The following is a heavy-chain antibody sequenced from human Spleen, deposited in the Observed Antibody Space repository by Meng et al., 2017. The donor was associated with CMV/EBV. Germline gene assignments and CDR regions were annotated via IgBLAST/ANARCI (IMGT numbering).Heavy chain of an antibody. J-gene: IGHJ4*02. CDR3: ARLGVTSTYFDY. CDR2: IYPGDSDT. Sequence: GGSLRLSCKDSGYNFTKYWIAWVRQMPGKGLEWMGIIYPGDSDTRYSPSFQGQVTISADKSITTAYLQWSSLKASDTAIYFCARLGVTSTYFDYWGQGTLVTVSS. CDR1: GYNFTKYW. V-gene: IGHV5-51*01. D-gene: IGHD3-22*01.